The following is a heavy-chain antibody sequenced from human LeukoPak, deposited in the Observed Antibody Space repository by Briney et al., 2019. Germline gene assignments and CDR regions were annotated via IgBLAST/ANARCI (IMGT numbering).Heavy chain of an antibody. CDR2: IYYSGST. CDR3: ARRYYYGSGSYPFDP. D-gene: IGHD3-10*01. Sequence: SETLSLTCTVSGGSISSYYWSWIRQPPGKGLEWIGYIYYSGSTNYNPSLKSRVTISVDTSKNQFSLKLSSVTAADTAVYYCARRYYYGSGSYPFDPWGQGTLVTVSS. V-gene: IGHV4-59*01. J-gene: IGHJ5*02. CDR1: GGSISSYY.